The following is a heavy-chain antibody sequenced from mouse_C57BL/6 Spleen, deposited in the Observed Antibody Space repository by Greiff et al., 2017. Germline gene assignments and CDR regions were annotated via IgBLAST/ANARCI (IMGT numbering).Heavy chain of an antibody. CDR1: GYTFTSYW. CDR3: ASNPFYYYGSSPFDY. V-gene: IGHV1-53*01. CDR2: INPSNGGT. D-gene: IGHD1-1*01. J-gene: IGHJ2*01. Sequence: VKLKQPGTELVKPGASVKLSCKASGYTFTSYWMHWVKQRPGQGLEWIGNINPSNGGTNYNEKFKSKATLTVDKSSSTAYMQLSSLTSEDSAVYYCASNPFYYYGSSPFDYWGQGTTLTVSS.